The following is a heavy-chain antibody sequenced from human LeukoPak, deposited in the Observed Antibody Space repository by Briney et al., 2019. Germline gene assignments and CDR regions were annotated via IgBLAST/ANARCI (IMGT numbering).Heavy chain of an antibody. Sequence: SGGSLRLSCAASGFAFSDYYMSWIRQAPGKGLEWVSYITSSSSYTNYADSVKGRFTISRDNAQNSLYLQMNSLRAEDTALYYCARDYYASGSHDYWGQGTLVTVSS. CDR2: ITSSSSYT. J-gene: IGHJ4*02. D-gene: IGHD3-10*01. CDR1: GFAFSDYY. CDR3: ARDYYASGSHDY. V-gene: IGHV3-11*06.